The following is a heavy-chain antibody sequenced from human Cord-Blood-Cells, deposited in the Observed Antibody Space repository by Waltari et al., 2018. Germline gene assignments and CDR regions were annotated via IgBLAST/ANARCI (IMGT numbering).Heavy chain of an antibody. D-gene: IGHD6-6*01. CDR3: ASIGTRHWYFDL. Sequence: QVQLQESGPGLVKPSETLSLTCAVSGYSISSGYYWGWIRQPPGKGREWIGSIYNSGSTYYNPSLKSRVTISVDTSKNQFSLKLSSVTAADTAVYYCASIGTRHWYFDLWGRGTLVTVSS. V-gene: IGHV4-38-2*01. CDR2: IYNSGST. J-gene: IGHJ2*01. CDR1: GYSISSGYY.